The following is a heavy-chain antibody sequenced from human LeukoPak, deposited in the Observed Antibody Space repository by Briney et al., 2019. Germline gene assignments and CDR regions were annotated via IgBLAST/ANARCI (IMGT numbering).Heavy chain of an antibody. D-gene: IGHD3-22*01. J-gene: IGHJ4*02. CDR1: GFTFSSYG. Sequence: PRGSPRLSCAAPGFTFSSYGMHWVGQAPGKGLEWVAVISYDGSNKYYADSVKGRFTISRDNSKNTLYLQMSSLRAEDTALYYCARDDFAGDSSGYIDYWGQGPLLPVSS. CDR2: ISYDGSNK. V-gene: IGHV3-30*03. CDR3: ARDDFAGDSSGYIDY.